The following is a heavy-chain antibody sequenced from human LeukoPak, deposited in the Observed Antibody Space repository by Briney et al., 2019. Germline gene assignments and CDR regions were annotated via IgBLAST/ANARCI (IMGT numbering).Heavy chain of an antibody. CDR3: ARGVNAYDYVLGSYRPYYYMDV. V-gene: IGHV4-34*01. Sequence: SETLSLTCAVSGGSISGYYWSWIRQPPGKELEWIGEINHSGSTNYNPSLKSRVTISVDTSKNQFSLKLSSGTAADTAVYYCARGVNAYDYVLGSYRPYYYMDVWGKGTTVTVSS. CDR2: INHSGST. D-gene: IGHD3-16*02. CDR1: GGSISGYY. J-gene: IGHJ6*03.